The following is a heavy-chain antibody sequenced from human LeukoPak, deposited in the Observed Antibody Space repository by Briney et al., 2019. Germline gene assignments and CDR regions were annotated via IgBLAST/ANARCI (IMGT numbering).Heavy chain of an antibody. CDR1: GYTFTGYY. D-gene: IGHD3-3*01. CDR2: ISAYNGNT. Sequence: AASVKVSCKASGYTFTGYYMHWVRQAPGQGLEWMGWISAYNGNTNYAQKFQGRVTMTTDTSTSTAYMELRSLRSDDTAVYYCARDIPDFWSFSKYYYMDVWGKGTTVTVSS. J-gene: IGHJ6*03. CDR3: ARDIPDFWSFSKYYYMDV. V-gene: IGHV1-18*04.